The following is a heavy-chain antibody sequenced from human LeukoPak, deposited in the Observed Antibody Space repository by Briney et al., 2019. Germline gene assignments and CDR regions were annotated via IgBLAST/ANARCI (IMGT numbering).Heavy chain of an antibody. CDR1: GGSISSSSYY. J-gene: IGHJ5*02. D-gene: IGHD1-26*01. V-gene: IGHV4-39*01. Sequence: MASETLSLTCTVSGGSISSSSYYWGWIRQPPGQGLEWIGSIYYSGSTYYNPSLKSRVTISVDTSKNQFSLKLSSVTAADTAVYYCARQRGGSGSYFNWFDPWGQGTLVTVSS. CDR3: ARQRGGSGSYFNWFDP. CDR2: IYYSGST.